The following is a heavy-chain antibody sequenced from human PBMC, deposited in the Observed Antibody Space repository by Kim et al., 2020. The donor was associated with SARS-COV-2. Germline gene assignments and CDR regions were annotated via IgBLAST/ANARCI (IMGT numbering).Heavy chain of an antibody. V-gene: IGHV3-23*01. D-gene: IGHD3-16*01. J-gene: IGHJ4*01. CDR1: GFTFSSYA. CDR3: AKGDGAEAPRKNYRDY. Sequence: GGSLRLSCIASGFTFSSYAMKWVRQAPGKGLEWVSGITAGGGATDYADSVKGRFTISRDNSKSTLYLEINSLRVEDTAIYYCAKGDGAEAPRKNYRDYWGLGTLVTVSS. CDR2: ITAGGGAT.